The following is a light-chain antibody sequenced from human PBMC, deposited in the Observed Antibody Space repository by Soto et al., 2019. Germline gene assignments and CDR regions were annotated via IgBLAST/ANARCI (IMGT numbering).Light chain of an antibody. CDR1: QSLHSNC. J-gene: IGKJ3*01. CDR3: HQSGSSPLT. V-gene: IGKV3-20*01. CDR2: SAS. Sequence: EIVLTQFPATLSLSPGERATLSCRASQSLHSNCLVWYKQKPGQAPRILISSASRRATGIPDRFSGSGAGTDFTLTISRLDPEDFAVYYCHQSGSSPLTFGPGTKV.